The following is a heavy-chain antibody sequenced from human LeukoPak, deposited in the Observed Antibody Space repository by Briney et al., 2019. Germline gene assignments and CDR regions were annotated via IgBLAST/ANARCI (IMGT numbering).Heavy chain of an antibody. J-gene: IGHJ4*02. CDR3: TRQYYDFWSGFYTADYYFDY. V-gene: IGHV3-11*06. Sequence: GGSLRLSCAASGFTFSDYYMSWIRQAPGKGLEWVSSTSSKSRYVYYADSVKGRFTISRDNAENSLYLQMNSLRVEDSAVYYCTRQYYDFWSGFYTADYYFDYWGQGTLVTVSS. CDR2: TSSKSRYV. D-gene: IGHD3-3*01. CDR1: GFTFSDYY.